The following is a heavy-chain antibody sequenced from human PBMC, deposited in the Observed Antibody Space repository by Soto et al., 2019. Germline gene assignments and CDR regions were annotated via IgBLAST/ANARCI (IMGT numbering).Heavy chain of an antibody. CDR2: IIPVFDTT. Sequence: SVKVSCKDTGGLFSSYAVSWVRQAPGQGLEWMGGIIPVFDTTYYAQKFQGRVTITADESSNTAYMELSRLTSEDTAMYYCARGGSGYVWFNEFWGQGTLVTVSS. V-gene: IGHV1-69*13. CDR3: ARGGSGYVWFNEF. J-gene: IGHJ1*01. CDR1: GGLFSSYA. D-gene: IGHD3-22*01.